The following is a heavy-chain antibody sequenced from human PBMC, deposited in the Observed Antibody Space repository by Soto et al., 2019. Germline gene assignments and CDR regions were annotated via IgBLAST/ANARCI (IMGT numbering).Heavy chain of an antibody. CDR1: GYTFTGYY. D-gene: IGHD5-18*01. Sequence: ASVKGSCKDSGYTFTGYYMHWVRQAPGQGLEWMGWTNPNSGGTNYAQKDQGGVTMTRHTSISTAYMELTRLRSDDTAVYYCARTDTAMVTHDAFEIWGQGTMVTVSS. CDR3: ARTDTAMVTHDAFEI. CDR2: TNPNSGGT. J-gene: IGHJ3*02. V-gene: IGHV1-2*02.